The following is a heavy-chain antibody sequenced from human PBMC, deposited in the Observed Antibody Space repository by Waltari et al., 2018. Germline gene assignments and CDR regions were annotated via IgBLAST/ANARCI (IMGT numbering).Heavy chain of an antibody. Sequence: QVQLQESGPRLVKPSETLSLTCTVSGDSISSYYWSWIRQPPGKGLEWIGFIFYSGNTNXNPSLKSRXTISLDTSKNQFSLNLRSXTAADTAVYYCAGAAGILXPWGQGTLVTVSS. CDR1: GDSISSYY. CDR3: AGAAGILXP. CDR2: IFYSGNT. V-gene: IGHV4-59*01. J-gene: IGHJ5*02.